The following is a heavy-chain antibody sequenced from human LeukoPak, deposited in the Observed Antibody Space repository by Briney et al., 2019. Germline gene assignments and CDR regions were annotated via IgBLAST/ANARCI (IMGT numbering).Heavy chain of an antibody. CDR3: ARGPSGYHNT. V-gene: IGHV3-30*14. D-gene: IGHD5-12*01. CDR1: GFSFKDYN. CDR2: ITYDGGNE. Sequence: GGSLRLSCAASGFSFKDYNMHWVRQAPGKGLEWVAVITYDGGNEYYTDSVKGRFTISRDSSKNILHLQMNTLRAEDTAVYYCARGPSGYHNTGGQGTLVTVSS. J-gene: IGHJ4*02.